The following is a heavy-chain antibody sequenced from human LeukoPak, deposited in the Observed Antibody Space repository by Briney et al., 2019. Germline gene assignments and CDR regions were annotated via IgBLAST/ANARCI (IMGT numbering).Heavy chain of an antibody. CDR3: ARDQGYCTNGVCYHDAFDI. Sequence: PGGSLRLSCAASRFTFSSYSMNWVRQAPGKGLEWVSSISSSSSYIYYADSVKGRFTISRDNAKNSLYLQMNSLRAEDTAVYYCARDQGYCTNGVCYHDAFDIWGQGTMVTVSS. CDR2: ISSSSSYI. V-gene: IGHV3-21*01. J-gene: IGHJ3*02. D-gene: IGHD2-8*01. CDR1: RFTFSSYS.